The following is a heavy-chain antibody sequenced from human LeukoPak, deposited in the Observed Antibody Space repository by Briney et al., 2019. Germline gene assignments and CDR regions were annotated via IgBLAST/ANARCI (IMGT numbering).Heavy chain of an antibody. J-gene: IGHJ4*02. CDR3: ARLLRWIAAFDY. CDR2: IYYSGST. D-gene: IGHD5-12*01. CDR1: GGSISSSSNY. Sequence: PETLSLTCTVSGGSISSSSNYWGWIRQPPGKGLEWIGSIYYSGSTYYNPSLKSRVTISVDTSKNQFSLKLSSVTAADTAVYYCARLLRWIAAFDYWGQGTLVTVSS. V-gene: IGHV4-39*01.